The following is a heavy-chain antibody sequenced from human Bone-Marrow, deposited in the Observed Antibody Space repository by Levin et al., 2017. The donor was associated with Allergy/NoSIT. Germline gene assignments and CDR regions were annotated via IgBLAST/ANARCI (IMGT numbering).Heavy chain of an antibody. CDR2: IYSDGTT. Sequence: SCAASGFSVSTNYMSWVRQAPGKGLEWVSVIYSDGTTFYADSAKGRFTISRDNSKSIAYLEMNSLKTEDTAVYYCSRDFGYYYYHGMDVWGQGTTVTVSS. V-gene: IGHV3-66*01. D-gene: IGHD2-15*01. CDR1: GFSVSTNY. CDR3: SRDFGYYYYHGMDV. J-gene: IGHJ6*02.